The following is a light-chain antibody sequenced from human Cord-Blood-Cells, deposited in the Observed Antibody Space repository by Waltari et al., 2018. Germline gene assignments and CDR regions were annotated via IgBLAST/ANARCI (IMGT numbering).Light chain of an antibody. V-gene: IGKV1-39*01. CDR2: AAS. Sequence: DIQMTQSPSSLSASVGDRVTITCRASQSISSYLNWYQQKPGKAPKLLIYAASSLQSGVPSRFSGSRAATDFTLTISSLQPDDFATDYCQQSHSNRWTFGQGTKVEIK. J-gene: IGKJ1*01. CDR3: QQSHSNRWT. CDR1: QSISSY.